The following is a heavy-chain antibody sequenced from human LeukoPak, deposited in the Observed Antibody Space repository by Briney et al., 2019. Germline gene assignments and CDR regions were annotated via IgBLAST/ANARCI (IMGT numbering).Heavy chain of an antibody. CDR1: GFTFSSYG. Sequence: GGTLRLSCAASGFTFSSYGMSWVRQAPGKGLEWVSAISGSGGGTYYADSVKGRFTISRDNSKNTLYLQMNSLRAEDTAVYYCAKDFFALRYFDWLLSAAFDIWGQGTMVTVSS. CDR2: ISGSGGGT. V-gene: IGHV3-23*01. CDR3: AKDFFALRYFDWLLSAAFDI. J-gene: IGHJ3*02. D-gene: IGHD3-9*01.